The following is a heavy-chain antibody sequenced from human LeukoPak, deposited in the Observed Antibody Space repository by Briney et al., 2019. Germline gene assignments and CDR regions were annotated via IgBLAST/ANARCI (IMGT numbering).Heavy chain of an antibody. Sequence: GGSLRLSCAASGFTVGTYYMHWVRQAPGKGLLWVSRIKREGTTSYADSVMGRFTISRDDAKNTLSLHMNGLRAEDTGVYYCVRSPDGSSYGDNWGQGALVTVSS. CDR1: GFTVGTYY. V-gene: IGHV3-74*01. CDR3: VRSPDGSSYGDN. J-gene: IGHJ4*02. D-gene: IGHD3-10*01. CDR2: IKREGTT.